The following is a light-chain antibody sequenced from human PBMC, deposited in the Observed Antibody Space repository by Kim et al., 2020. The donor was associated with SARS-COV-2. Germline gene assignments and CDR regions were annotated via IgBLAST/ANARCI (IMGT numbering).Light chain of an antibody. J-gene: IGLJ2*01. CDR3: NSYGGSNKWV. Sequence: QSALTQPPSASGSPGQSVTISCTGTSSDVGGYNYVSWHQQHPGKAPKLMIYEVSKRPSGVPDRFSGSKSGNTASLTVSGLQAEDEADYYCNSYGGSNKWVFGGGTKLTVL. V-gene: IGLV2-8*01. CDR2: EVS. CDR1: SSDVGGYNY.